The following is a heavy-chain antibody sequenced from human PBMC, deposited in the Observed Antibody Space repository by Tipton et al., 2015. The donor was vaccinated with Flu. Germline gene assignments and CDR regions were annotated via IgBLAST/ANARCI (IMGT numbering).Heavy chain of an antibody. Sequence: QLVQSGAEVKPSETLSLTCTVSGGSISSYYWSWIRQPPGKGLEWIGYIYYSGSTNYNPSLKSRVTISVDTSKNQFSLKLSSVTAADTAVYYCARRGSSWFFDYWGQGTLVTVSS. CDR2: IYYSGST. CDR1: GGSISSYY. CDR3: ARRGSSWFFDY. D-gene: IGHD6-13*01. V-gene: IGHV4-59*08. J-gene: IGHJ4*02.